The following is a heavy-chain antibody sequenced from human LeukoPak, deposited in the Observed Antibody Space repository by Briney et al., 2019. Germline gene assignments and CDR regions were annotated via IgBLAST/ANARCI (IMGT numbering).Heavy chain of an antibody. CDR1: GYTFTGYY. V-gene: IGHV1-2*04. J-gene: IGHJ4*02. CDR3: ARTGYSSGWYGFDY. CDR2: INPNSGGT. Sequence: GASVTVSCTASGYTFTGYYMHWLRQAPGQGLEWMGWINPNSGGTNYAQKFQGWVTMTRDTSISTAYMELSRLRSDDTAVYYCARTGYSSGWYGFDYWGQGTLVTVSS. D-gene: IGHD6-19*01.